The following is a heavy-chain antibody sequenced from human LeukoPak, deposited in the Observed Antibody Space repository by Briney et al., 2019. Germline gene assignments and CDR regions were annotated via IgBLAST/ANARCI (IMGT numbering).Heavy chain of an antibody. CDR3: AREWDNAFDI. V-gene: IGHV4-38-2*02. D-gene: IGHD1-14*01. J-gene: IGHJ3*02. Sequence: SETLSLTCTVSGYSISSGYYWGWIRQPPGKGLEWIGSIYHSGSTYYNPSLKSRVTISVDTSKNQFSLKLSSVTAADTAVYYCAREWDNAFDIWGQGTMVTVSS. CDR1: GYSISSGYY. CDR2: IYHSGST.